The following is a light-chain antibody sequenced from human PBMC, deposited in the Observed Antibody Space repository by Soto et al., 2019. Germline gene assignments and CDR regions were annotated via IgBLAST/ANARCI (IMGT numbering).Light chain of an antibody. Sequence: QSALTQPASVSGSPGQSITISCTGTSSDIGSYNYLSWYQQHPGKAPKLMIYEVSNRPSGVSNRFSGSKSGNTASLTISGLQAEDEADYYCTSYTSRSTLVFGGGTKLTVL. CDR2: EVS. CDR3: TSYTSRSTLV. J-gene: IGLJ3*02. V-gene: IGLV2-14*01. CDR1: SSDIGSYNY.